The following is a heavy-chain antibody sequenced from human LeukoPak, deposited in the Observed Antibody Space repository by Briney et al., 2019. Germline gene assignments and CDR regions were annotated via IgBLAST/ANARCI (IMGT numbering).Heavy chain of an antibody. J-gene: IGHJ6*03. CDR1: GGSISSSSYY. CDR3: ARDTAMVSYYMDV. CDR2: IYYSGST. Sequence: SETLSLTCTVSGGSISSSSYYWGWLRQPPGKGLEWIGSIYYSGSTYYNPSLKSRVTISVDTSKNQFSLKLSSVTAADTAVYYCARDTAMVSYYMDVWGKGTTVTVSS. V-gene: IGHV4-39*07. D-gene: IGHD5-18*01.